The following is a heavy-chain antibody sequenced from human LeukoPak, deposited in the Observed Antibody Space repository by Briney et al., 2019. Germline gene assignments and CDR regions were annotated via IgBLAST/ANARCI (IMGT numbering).Heavy chain of an antibody. CDR1: GGSISSYY. CDR2: IYTSGST. J-gene: IGHJ3*02. CDR3: ARDAPGGVAVARGMGAFDI. D-gene: IGHD6-19*01. V-gene: IGHV4-4*07. Sequence: LETLSLTCTVSGGSISSYYWSWIRQPAGKGLEWIGRIYTSGSTNYNPSLKSRVTMSVDTSKNQFSLKPSSVTAADTAVYYCARDAPGGVAVARGMGAFDIWGQGTMVTVSS.